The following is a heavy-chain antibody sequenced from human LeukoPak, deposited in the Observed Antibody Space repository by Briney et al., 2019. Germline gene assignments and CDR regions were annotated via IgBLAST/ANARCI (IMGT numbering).Heavy chain of an antibody. CDR1: GYTFTGYY. CDR2: INPNSGGT. V-gene: IGHV1-2*02. CDR3: ARGVSYFDY. Sequence: ASVKVSCKASGYTFTGYYMHWVRQAPGQGLEWMGWINPNSGGTNYAQKFQGRVTMTGDTSTSTVYMELSSLRSEDTAVYYCARGVSYFDYWGQGTLVTVSS. J-gene: IGHJ4*02.